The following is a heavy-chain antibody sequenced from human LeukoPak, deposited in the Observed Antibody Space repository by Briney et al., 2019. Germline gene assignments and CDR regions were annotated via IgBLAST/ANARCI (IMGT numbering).Heavy chain of an antibody. CDR1: GGSFSGYY. J-gene: IGHJ4*02. D-gene: IGHD3-10*01. CDR2: INHSGST. CDR3: ARGGPYYYGSGSYSDY. Sequence: SETLSLTCAVYGGSFSGYYWSWIRQPPGKGLEWIGEINHSGSTNYNPSLKSRVTISVDTSKNQFSLKLSSVTAADTAVYYCARGGPYYYGSGSYSDYWGQGTLATVSS. V-gene: IGHV4-34*01.